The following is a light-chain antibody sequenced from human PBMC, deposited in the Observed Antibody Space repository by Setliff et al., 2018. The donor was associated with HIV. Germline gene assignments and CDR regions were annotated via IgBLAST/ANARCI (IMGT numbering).Light chain of an antibody. CDR3: CSYAGSYTYV. Sequence: ALTQPRSVSGSPGQSVTISCTGTSSDVGGYKYVSWYQHHPGKAPKLIIYDVSKRPSGVPDHFSGSRSGNTASLTISGLQAEDEADYYCCSYAGSYTYVFGTGTKV. CDR2: DVS. V-gene: IGLV2-11*01. J-gene: IGLJ1*01. CDR1: SSDVGGYKY.